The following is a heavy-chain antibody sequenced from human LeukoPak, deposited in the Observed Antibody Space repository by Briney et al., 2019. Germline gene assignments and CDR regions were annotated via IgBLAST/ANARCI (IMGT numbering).Heavy chain of an antibody. CDR2: ISHDGSNT. CDR1: GFTFSYYP. Sequence: GGSLRLSCAASGFTFSYYPMHWIRQAPVKGLEWVSLISHDGSNTDNADSVKGRFTISRDNSQNTLSLQMSSLRAEDSAVYYCAREGYYAFDIWGQGTMVTVSS. CDR3: AREGYYAFDI. J-gene: IGHJ3*02. V-gene: IGHV3-30*04. D-gene: IGHD3-22*01.